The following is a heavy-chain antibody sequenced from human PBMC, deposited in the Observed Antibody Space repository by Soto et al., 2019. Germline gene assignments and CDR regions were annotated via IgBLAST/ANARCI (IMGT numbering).Heavy chain of an antibody. J-gene: IGHJ6*02. CDR3: AGIVGAKRYYYYGMDV. CDR2: IYYSGST. CDR1: GGSISSSSYY. D-gene: IGHD1-26*01. V-gene: IGHV4-39*01. Sequence: QLQLQESGPGLVKPSETLSLTCTVSGGSISSSSYYWGWIRQPPGKGLEWIGSIYYSGSTYYNPSLKSRVTISVDTSKNQFSLKLSSVTAADTAVYYCAGIVGAKRYYYYGMDVWGQGTTVTVSS.